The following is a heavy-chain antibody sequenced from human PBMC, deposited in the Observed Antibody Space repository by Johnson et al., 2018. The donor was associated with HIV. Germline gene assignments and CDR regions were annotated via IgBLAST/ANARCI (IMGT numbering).Heavy chain of an antibody. V-gene: IGHV3-30*18. CDR1: GFTFSSYG. J-gene: IGHJ3*02. D-gene: IGHD6-19*01. CDR3: AKVNRMEQWLAGGGAFDI. Sequence: VQLVESGGGVVQPGRSLRLSCAASGFTFSSYGMHWVRQAPGKGLEWVAVISYDGSNKYYADSVKGRFTISRDNSKNTRYLQMNSLRAEDTAVYYCAKVNRMEQWLAGGGAFDIWGQGTMVTVSS. CDR2: ISYDGSNK.